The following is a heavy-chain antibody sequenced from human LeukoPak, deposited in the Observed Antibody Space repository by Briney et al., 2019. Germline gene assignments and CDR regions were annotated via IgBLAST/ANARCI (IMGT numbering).Heavy chain of an antibody. CDR2: INPNSGGT. CDR3: ARETGRGYGSGSYYDY. J-gene: IGHJ4*02. Sequence: ASVKVSFKASGYTFTGYYMHWVRQAPGQGLEWMGWINPNSGGTNYAQKFQGWVTMTRDTSISTAYMELSRLRSDDTAVYYCARETGRGYGSGSYYDYWGQGTLVTVSS. D-gene: IGHD3-10*01. CDR1: GYTFTGYY. V-gene: IGHV1-2*04.